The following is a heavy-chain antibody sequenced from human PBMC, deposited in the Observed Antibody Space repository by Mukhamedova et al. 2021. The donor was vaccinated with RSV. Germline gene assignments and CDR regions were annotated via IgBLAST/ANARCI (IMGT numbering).Heavy chain of an antibody. CDR3: ARAVTDVDY. J-gene: IGHJ4*02. CDR2: INSDGSST. D-gene: IGHD4-17*01. Sequence: VRQAPGKGLVWVSRINSDGSSTSYADSVKGRFTISRDNAKNTLYLQMNSLRAEDTAVYYCARAVTDVDYWGQGTLVTVSS. V-gene: IGHV3-74*01.